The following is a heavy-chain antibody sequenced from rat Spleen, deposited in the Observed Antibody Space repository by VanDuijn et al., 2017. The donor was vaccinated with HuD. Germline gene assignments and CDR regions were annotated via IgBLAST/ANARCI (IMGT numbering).Heavy chain of an antibody. CDR2: ISYDGTAT. D-gene: IGHD4-3*01. V-gene: IGHV5S23*01. Sequence: EVQLVESGGGLVQPGRSLKLSCAASGFTFSNYDMAWVRQAPTKGLEWVASISYDGTATYYRDSVKGRFTISRDNAKSSLYLQMDSLRSEDTSTYYCAKDRGDYWGQGVMVTVSS. CDR1: GFTFSNYD. J-gene: IGHJ2*01. CDR3: AKDRGDY.